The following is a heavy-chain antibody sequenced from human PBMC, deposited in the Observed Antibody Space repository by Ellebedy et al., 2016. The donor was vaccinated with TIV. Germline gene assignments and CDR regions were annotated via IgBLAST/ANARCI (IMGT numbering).Heavy chain of an antibody. CDR1: GFTFSGYA. Sequence: GGSLRLSXAASGFTFSGYAVSWVRQAPGKGLEWVSGISDNGRSPYYADSVKGRFTISRDNSKNTLYLHMNSLRAEDTAVYYCAKDATSSWYPNWFDPWGQGTLVTVSS. CDR2: ISDNGRSP. J-gene: IGHJ5*02. CDR3: AKDATSSWYPNWFDP. D-gene: IGHD6-13*01. V-gene: IGHV3-23*01.